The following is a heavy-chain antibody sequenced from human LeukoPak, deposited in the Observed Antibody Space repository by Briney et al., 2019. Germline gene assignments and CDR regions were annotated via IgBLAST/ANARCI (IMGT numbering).Heavy chain of an antibody. J-gene: IGHJ4*02. CDR1: GLSFSNYS. V-gene: IGHV3-23*01. Sequence: PGGSLRLSCGASGLSFSNYSMSWVRQAPGKGLEWISGITSGFTTYYEDSLTGRFTISRDNSKNTFHLQMSSLRAEDTAIYYCAKGDYGSRVADVFFEYWGQGTLVTVSS. CDR2: ITSGFTT. CDR3: AKGDYGSRVADVFFEY. D-gene: IGHD4-17*01.